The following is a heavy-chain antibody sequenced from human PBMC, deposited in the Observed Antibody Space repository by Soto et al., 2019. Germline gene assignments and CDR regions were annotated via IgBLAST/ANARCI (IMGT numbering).Heavy chain of an antibody. CDR1: GYTFTSYD. Sequence: QVQLVQSGAEVKKPGASVKVSCKASGYTFTSYDINWVRQATGQGLEWMGWMNPNSGNTGYAQKFQCRVTMTRNTSISTAYMELSSLRSEDTAVYYCARTVWGYCSSTSCYSVYYFDYWGQGTLVTVSS. J-gene: IGHJ4*02. CDR2: MNPNSGNT. V-gene: IGHV1-8*01. D-gene: IGHD2-2*01. CDR3: ARTVWGYCSSTSCYSVYYFDY.